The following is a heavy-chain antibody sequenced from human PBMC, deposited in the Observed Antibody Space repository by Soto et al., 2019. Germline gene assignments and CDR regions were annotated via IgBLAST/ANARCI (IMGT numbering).Heavy chain of an antibody. CDR1: GFTFDDYA. Sequence: EVRLVESGGGLVQPGRSLRLSCAASGFTFDDYAMHWVRQAPGKGLEWVSGISWNSGSIGYADSVKGRFTISRDNAKNSLYRQVNSLRAEDTALYYCAKCLASSSWYWPAQHWGQGTLVTVSS. CDR3: AKCLASSSWYWPAQH. CDR2: ISWNSGSI. J-gene: IGHJ1*01. V-gene: IGHV3-9*01. D-gene: IGHD6-13*01.